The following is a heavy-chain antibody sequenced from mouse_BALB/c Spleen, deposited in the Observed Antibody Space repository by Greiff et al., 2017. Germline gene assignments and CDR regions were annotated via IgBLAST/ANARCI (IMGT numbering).Heavy chain of an antibody. Sequence: EVKLMESGGGLVKPGGSLKLSCAASGFTFSSYAMSWVRQTPEKRLEWVATISSGGSYTYYPDSVKGRFTISRDNAKNTLYLQMSSLRSEDTAMYYCARLGYGNYFDYWGQGTTLTVSS. CDR2: ISSGGSYT. CDR3: ARLGYGNYFDY. J-gene: IGHJ2*01. CDR1: GFTFSSYA. D-gene: IGHD2-10*02. V-gene: IGHV5-9-3*01.